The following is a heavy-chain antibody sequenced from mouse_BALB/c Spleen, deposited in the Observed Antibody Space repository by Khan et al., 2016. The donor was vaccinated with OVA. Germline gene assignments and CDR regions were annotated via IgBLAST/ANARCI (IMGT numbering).Heavy chain of an antibody. D-gene: IGHD1-1*01. CDR1: GYTFINYW. V-gene: IGHV1-7*01. CDR2: INPSTGYT. J-gene: IGHJ2*01. Sequence: VQLQVFGAELSKPGASVKMSCKASGYTFINYWILWVKQRPGQGLEWIGYINPSTGYTEYNQNFKDKATLTADKSSSTAYMQLSSLTSEDSAVYYCARRGLRWDFDYWGQGTTLTVSS. CDR3: ARRGLRWDFDY.